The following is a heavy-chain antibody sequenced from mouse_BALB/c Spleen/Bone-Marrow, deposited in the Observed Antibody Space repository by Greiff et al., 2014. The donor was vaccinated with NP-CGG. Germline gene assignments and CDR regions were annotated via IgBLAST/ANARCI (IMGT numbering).Heavy chain of an antibody. Sequence: QVQLQQPGAELMKPGASVKISCKATGYTFSSYWIEWVKQRPGHGLEWIGEILPGSGSTNYNEKFKGKATFTADTSSNTAYTQLSSLTSEDSAVYYCARRLLYYFDYWGQGTTLTVSS. D-gene: IGHD1-2*01. J-gene: IGHJ2*01. V-gene: IGHV1-9*01. CDR1: GYTFSSYW. CDR3: ARRLLYYFDY. CDR2: ILPGSGST.